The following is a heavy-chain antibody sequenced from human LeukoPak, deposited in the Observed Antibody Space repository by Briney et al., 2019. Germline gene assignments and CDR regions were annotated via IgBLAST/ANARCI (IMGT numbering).Heavy chain of an antibody. CDR2: IKQDGSEK. Sequence: PGGSLRLSCAASGFTFSSYWMSWVRQAPGKGLEWVANIKQDGSEKYYVDSVKGRFTISRDNAKNSLYLQMNSLRAEDTAVYYCARDAAAAGTWLYYYYYYMDVWGKGTTVTVSS. D-gene: IGHD6-13*01. CDR1: GFTFSSYW. CDR3: ARDAAAAGTWLYYYYYYMDV. J-gene: IGHJ6*03. V-gene: IGHV3-7*01.